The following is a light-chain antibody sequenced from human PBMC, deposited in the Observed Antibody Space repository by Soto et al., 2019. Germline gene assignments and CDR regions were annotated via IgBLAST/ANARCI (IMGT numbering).Light chain of an antibody. Sequence: EIQMTQSPSSLYASVGDRVTLTCRARQGISNYLAWYQQKPGKVPKLLIYAASTLQSGVPSRFSGSGSGTDFTLTISSLQPEDVATYYCQKYNSAPYTFGQGTKLEIK. CDR2: AAS. J-gene: IGKJ2*01. CDR3: QKYNSAPYT. CDR1: QGISNY. V-gene: IGKV1-27*01.